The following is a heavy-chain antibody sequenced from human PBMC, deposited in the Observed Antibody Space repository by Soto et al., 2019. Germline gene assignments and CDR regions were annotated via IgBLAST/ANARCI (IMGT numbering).Heavy chain of an antibody. V-gene: IGHV5-51*01. CDR3: ARHNSPLYYYYGMDV. CDR2: IYPGDSDT. CDR1: GYSFTSYG. D-gene: IGHD1-20*01. Sequence: GESLKISCKGSGYSFTSYGIGWVRQMPGKGLEGMGIIYPGDSDTIYSPSFQGQVSISAEKSISTGYLQWTSLKASGTPMYNCARHNSPLYYYYGMDVRGQCITVTVSS. J-gene: IGHJ6*02.